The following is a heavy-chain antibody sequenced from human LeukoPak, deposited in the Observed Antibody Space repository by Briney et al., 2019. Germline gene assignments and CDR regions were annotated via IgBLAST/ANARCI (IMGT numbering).Heavy chain of an antibody. V-gene: IGHV3-74*01. CDR2: INSDGINT. CDR3: AQSYYDSSGYFY. J-gene: IGHJ4*02. D-gene: IGHD3-22*01. Sequence: GGSLRLSCAASGFTFSNYWMHWVRQAPGKGLVWVSRINSDGINTSYADSVKGRFTISRDNAKNTLNLQMNSLRAEDTAVYYCAQSYYDSSGYFYWGQGTLVTVSS. CDR1: GFTFSNYW.